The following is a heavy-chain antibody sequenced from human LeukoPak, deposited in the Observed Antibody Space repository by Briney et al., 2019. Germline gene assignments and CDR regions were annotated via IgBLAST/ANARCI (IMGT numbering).Heavy chain of an antibody. Sequence: GGSLRLSCAASGFTSSGNWMHWVRHTPGEGLVWVSCINSEGTTTHYADSVKGRFTISRDNAKNTLFLQMNSLRAEDTAVYYCTLPTVIHTFDYWGQGTLVTVSS. CDR1: GFTSSGNW. D-gene: IGHD4-17*01. CDR2: INSEGTTT. CDR3: TLPTVIHTFDY. V-gene: IGHV3-74*01. J-gene: IGHJ4*02.